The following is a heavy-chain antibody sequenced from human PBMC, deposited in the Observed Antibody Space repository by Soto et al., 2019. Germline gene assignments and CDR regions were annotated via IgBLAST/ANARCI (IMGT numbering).Heavy chain of an antibody. CDR2: IYYSGST. CDR3: ARDVDSIPFHYFDY. Sequence: ASETLSLTCTVSGGSISSGGYYWSWIRQHPGKGLEWIGYIYYSGSTYYNPSLKSRVTISVDTSKNQFSLKLSSVTAADTAVYYCARDVDSIPFHYFDYWGQGTLVTVSS. V-gene: IGHV4-31*03. J-gene: IGHJ4*02. D-gene: IGHD3-22*01. CDR1: GGSISSGGYY.